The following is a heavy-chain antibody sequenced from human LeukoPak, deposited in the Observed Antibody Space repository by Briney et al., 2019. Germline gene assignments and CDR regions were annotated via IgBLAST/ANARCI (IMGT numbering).Heavy chain of an antibody. CDR1: GGSISSGGYY. CDR3: ARGHSGYGPYFDY. J-gene: IGHJ4*02. D-gene: IGHD5-12*01. Sequence: PSQTLSLTCTVSGGSISSGGYYWSWIRQHPGKGLEWIGYIYYSGSTYYNPSLKSRVTISVDTSKNQFSLELSSVTAADTAVYYCARGHSGYGPYFDYWGQGTLVTVSS. V-gene: IGHV4-31*03. CDR2: IYYSGST.